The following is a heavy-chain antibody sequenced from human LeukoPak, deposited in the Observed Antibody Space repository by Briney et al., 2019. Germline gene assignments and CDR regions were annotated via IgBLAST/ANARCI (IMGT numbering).Heavy chain of an antibody. CDR3: GIVERSSDYFDP. CDR1: GDSISSGDYP. CDR2: VYPSGGT. J-gene: IGHJ5*02. Sequence: SETLSLTCGVSGDSISSGDYPWSWIRQPPGKGLEWIGYVYPSGGTFYTPSLRGRLTISVDTSKNQFSRKLTSVTAADTAVYYCGIVERSSDYFDPWGQGALVTVSS. V-gene: IGHV4-30-2*01. D-gene: IGHD4-11*01.